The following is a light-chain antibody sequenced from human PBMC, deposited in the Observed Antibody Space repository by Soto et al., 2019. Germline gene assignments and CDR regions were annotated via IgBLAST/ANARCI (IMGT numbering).Light chain of an antibody. CDR2: DVS. Sequence: QSVLTQPASVSGSPGQSITISCTGTSSDVGAYNYVSWYQQYPGKAPKLIVCDVSNRPSGVSNHFSGSKSGNTASLTISGLQAEDEADYYCSSYTHSGTLVFGGGTKLTVL. J-gene: IGLJ3*02. CDR1: SSDVGAYNY. V-gene: IGLV2-14*01. CDR3: SSYTHSGTLV.